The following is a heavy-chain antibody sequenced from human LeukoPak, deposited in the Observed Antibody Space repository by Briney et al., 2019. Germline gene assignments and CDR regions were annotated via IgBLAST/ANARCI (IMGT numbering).Heavy chain of an antibody. V-gene: IGHV1-69*01. CDR1: GGTFSSYA. CDR3: ARGATMIVASFDY. CDR2: IIPIFGTA. D-gene: IGHD3-22*01. J-gene: IGHJ4*02. Sequence: EASVTVSCKASGGTFSSYAISWVRQAPGQGLEWMGGIIPIFGTANYAQKFQGRVTITADESTSTAYMELSSLRSEDTAVYYCARGATMIVASFDYWGQGTLVTVSS.